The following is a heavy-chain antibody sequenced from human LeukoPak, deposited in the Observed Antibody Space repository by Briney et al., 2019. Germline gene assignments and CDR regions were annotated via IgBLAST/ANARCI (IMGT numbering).Heavy chain of an antibody. J-gene: IGHJ4*02. CDR2: MNPNSGNT. Sequence: AASVKVSCKASGYTFTSYDINWVRQATGQGLEWMGWMNPNSGNTGYAQKFQGRVTMTRNTSISTAYMELSSLRSEDTAVYYCARGHGGVVPHRKEFDYWGQGTLVTVSS. D-gene: IGHD3-10*01. CDR1: GYTFTSYD. CDR3: ARGHGGVVPHRKEFDY. V-gene: IGHV1-8*01.